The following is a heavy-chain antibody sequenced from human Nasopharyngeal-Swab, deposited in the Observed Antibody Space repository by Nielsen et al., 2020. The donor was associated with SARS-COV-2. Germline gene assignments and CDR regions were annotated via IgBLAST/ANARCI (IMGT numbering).Heavy chain of an antibody. CDR2: INTNTGNP. V-gene: IGHV7-4-1*02. J-gene: IGHJ6*02. Sequence: ASVKVSCKASGYTFTSYAMNWVRQAPGQGLEWMRWINTNTGNPTYAQGSTGRFVFSLDTSVSTAYLQISSLKAEDTAVYYCARARGQPHNYYYYGMDVWGQGTTVTVSS. CDR1: GYTFTSYA. CDR3: ARARGQPHNYYYYGMDV.